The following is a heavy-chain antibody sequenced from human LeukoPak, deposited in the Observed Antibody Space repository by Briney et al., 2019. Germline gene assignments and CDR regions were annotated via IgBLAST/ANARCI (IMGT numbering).Heavy chain of an antibody. CDR3: TRHPESHYDILTGYYTDYYYYMDV. CDR1: GFTFSGSA. D-gene: IGHD3-9*01. CDR2: IRSKANSYAT. Sequence: GGSLRLSCAASGFTFSGSAMHWVRQASGKGLEWVGRIRSKANSYATAYAASVKGRFTISRDDSKNTAYLQMNSLKTEDTAVYYCTRHPESHYDILTGYYTDYYYYMDVWGKGTTVTVSS. V-gene: IGHV3-73*01. J-gene: IGHJ6*03.